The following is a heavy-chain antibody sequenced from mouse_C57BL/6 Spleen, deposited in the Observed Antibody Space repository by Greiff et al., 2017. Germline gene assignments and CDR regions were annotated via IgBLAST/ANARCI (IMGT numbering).Heavy chain of an antibody. CDR1: GFTFSDYY. J-gene: IGHJ2*01. CDR2: INYDGSST. V-gene: IGHV5-16*01. CDR3: AREDGSSSFDY. Sequence: EVKLMESEGGLVQPGSSMKLSCTASGFTFSDYYMAWVRQVPEKGLEWVANINYDGSSTYYLDSLKSRFILSRDNAKNLLYLQMSRLKSEDTATYYCAREDGSSSFDYWGQGTTLTVSS. D-gene: IGHD1-1*01.